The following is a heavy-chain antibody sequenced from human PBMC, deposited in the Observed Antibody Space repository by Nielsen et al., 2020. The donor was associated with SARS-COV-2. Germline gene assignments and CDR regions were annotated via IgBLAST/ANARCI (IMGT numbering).Heavy chain of an antibody. CDR3: ARPASGTYQNPDS. Sequence: GESLKISCKGSGYSFTSYWIGRVRQVPGKGPEGVGGIDSSDSYTNYSPSFQGHVTISVDRAISTAFLQWSSLGASDSAMYYCARPASGTYQNPDSWGQGTLVTVTS. J-gene: IGHJ4*02. CDR1: GYSFTSYW. V-gene: IGHV5-10-1*01. D-gene: IGHD1-26*01. CDR2: IDSSDSYT.